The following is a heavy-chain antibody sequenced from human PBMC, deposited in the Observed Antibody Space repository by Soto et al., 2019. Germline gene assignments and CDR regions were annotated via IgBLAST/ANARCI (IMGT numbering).Heavy chain of an antibody. CDR3: ARDAGDGYPHDAFDI. CDR1: GGSISSGGYY. D-gene: IGHD5-12*01. Sequence: SETLSLTCTVSGGSISSGGYYWSWIRQHPGKGLEWIGYIYYSGSTYYNPSLKSRVTISVDTSKNQFSLKLSSVTAADTAVYYCARDAGDGYPHDAFDIWGQGTMVTVSS. V-gene: IGHV4-31*03. J-gene: IGHJ3*02. CDR2: IYYSGST.